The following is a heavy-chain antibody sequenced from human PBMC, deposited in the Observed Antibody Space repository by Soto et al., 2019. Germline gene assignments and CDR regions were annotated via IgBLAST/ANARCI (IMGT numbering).Heavy chain of an antibody. J-gene: IGHJ4*02. V-gene: IGHV2-5*04. Sequence: SGPTLVNPPPALTPTCSFSGISPSSRLVDVAWIRQPPRNALEWLALIYWDDNNLFSPSLRSRLTSTKDTSKNQAVLTMINVDPVDTGTYYCVFCFGTECRLGLCSTHQFGYWRPGTLVTV. CDR3: VFCFGTECRLGLCSTHQFGY. D-gene: IGHD2-15*01. CDR2: IYWDDNN. CDR1: GISPSSRLVD.